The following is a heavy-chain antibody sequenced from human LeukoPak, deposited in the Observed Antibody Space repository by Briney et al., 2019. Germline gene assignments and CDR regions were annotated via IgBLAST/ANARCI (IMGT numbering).Heavy chain of an antibody. CDR1: GGSISSYY. D-gene: IGHD6-19*01. CDR3: ARVYSSGWPNYYYYYMDV. CDR2: IYYSGST. Sequence: PSETLSLTRTVSGGSISSYYWSWIRQPPGKGLEWIGYIYYSGSTNYNPSLKSRVTISVDTSKNQFSLKLSSVTAADTAVYYCARVYSSGWPNYYYYYMDVWGKGTTVTVSS. V-gene: IGHV4-59*01. J-gene: IGHJ6*03.